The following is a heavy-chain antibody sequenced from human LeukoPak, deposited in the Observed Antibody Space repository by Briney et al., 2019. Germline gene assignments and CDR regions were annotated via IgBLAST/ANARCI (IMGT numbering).Heavy chain of an antibody. CDR2: IWYDGSNK. CDR1: GSTFSSYG. J-gene: IGHJ5*02. CDR3: ARGPPRGYFDWYNWFDP. Sequence: GGSLRLSCAASGSTFSSYGMHWVRQAPGKGLEWVAVIWYDGSNKYYADSVKGRFTISRDNSKNTLYLQMSSLRAEDTAVYYCARGPPRGYFDWYNWFDPWGQGTLVTVSS. V-gene: IGHV3-33*01. D-gene: IGHD3-9*01.